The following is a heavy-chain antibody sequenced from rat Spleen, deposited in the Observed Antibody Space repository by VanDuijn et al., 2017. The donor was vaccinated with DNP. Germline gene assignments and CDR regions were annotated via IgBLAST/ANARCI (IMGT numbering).Heavy chain of an antibody. CDR1: GFTFSDHN. CDR2: IAFDGRST. V-gene: IGHV5-7*01. J-gene: IGHJ4*01. D-gene: IGHD1-12*01. Sequence: EVQLVESGGGLVQPGRSLKLSCVASGFTFSDHNMAWVRQAPKKGLEWVATIAFDGRSTFYGDSVWGRVTISRENAKSVLFLEMGSLRSEDTATYYCTRHDYDRPNDFYGMDVWGQGTSVIVSS. CDR3: TRHDYDRPNDFYGMDV.